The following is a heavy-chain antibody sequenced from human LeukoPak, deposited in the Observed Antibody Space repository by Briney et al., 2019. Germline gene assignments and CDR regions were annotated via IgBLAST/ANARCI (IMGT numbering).Heavy chain of an antibody. CDR3: AREIWFGEYYYYYYGMDV. J-gene: IGHJ6*02. D-gene: IGHD3-10*01. CDR1: GGTFSSYA. V-gene: IGHV1-69*01. CDR2: IIPIFGTA. Sequence: GSSVKVSCKASGGTFSSYAISWVRQAPGQGLEWMGGIIPIFGTANYAQKFQGRVTITADESTSTAYMELSSLRSDDTAVYYCAREIWFGEYYYYYYGMDVWGQGTTVTVSS.